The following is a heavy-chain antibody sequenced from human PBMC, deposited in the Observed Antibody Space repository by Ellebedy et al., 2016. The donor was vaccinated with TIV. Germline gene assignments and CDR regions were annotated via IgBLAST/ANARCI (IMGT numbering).Heavy chain of an antibody. D-gene: IGHD6-19*01. CDR3: ARGLGWDNEY. V-gene: IGHV3-30*04. J-gene: IGHJ4*02. CDR1: GFTFSTYA. CDR2: ISNDGSNK. Sequence: GGSLRLXCAASGFTFSTYAMHWVRQAPGKGLEWAAVISNDGSNKYYADSVKGRFTISRDNSKNTLYVQMNSLRAEDTAVYYCARGLGWDNEYWGQGTLVTVSS.